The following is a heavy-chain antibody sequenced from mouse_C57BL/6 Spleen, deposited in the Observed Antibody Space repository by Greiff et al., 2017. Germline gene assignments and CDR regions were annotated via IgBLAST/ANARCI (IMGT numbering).Heavy chain of an antibody. Sequence: VQGVESGAELAKPGASVKLSCKASGYTFTSYWMHWVKQRPGQGLEWIGYINPSSGYTKYNQKFKDKATLTADKSSSTAYMQLNSLTYEDSAVYYCANNCGYTAMDYWGQGTSVTVSS. CDR1: GYTFTSYW. CDR2: INPSSGYT. CDR3: ANNCGYTAMDY. D-gene: IGHD2-2*01. J-gene: IGHJ4*01. V-gene: IGHV1-7*01.